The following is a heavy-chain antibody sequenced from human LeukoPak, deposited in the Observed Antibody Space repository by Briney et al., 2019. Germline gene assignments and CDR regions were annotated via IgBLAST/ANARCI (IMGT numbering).Heavy chain of an antibody. V-gene: IGHV4-61*02. CDR2: IYTSGST. J-gene: IGHJ6*03. D-gene: IGHD2-8*01. CDR1: GGSISSGSYY. CDR3: ARAHSSGQDPRGSILSPYCTNGVCYTPGHYYYMDV. Sequence: SETLSLTCTVSGGSISSGSYYWSWIRQPAGKGLEWIGRIYTSGSTNYNPSLKSRVTISVDTSKNQFSLKLSSVTAADTAVYYCARAHSSGQDPRGSILSPYCTNGVCYTPGHYYYMDVWGKGTTVTVSS.